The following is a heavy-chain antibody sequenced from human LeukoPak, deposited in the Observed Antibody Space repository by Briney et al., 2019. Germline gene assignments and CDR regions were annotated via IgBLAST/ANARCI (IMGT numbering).Heavy chain of an antibody. CDR3: ARDTLSSPGDRGWFDP. CDR1: GYSFTSYW. CDR2: IYPGDSDT. D-gene: IGHD3-10*01. J-gene: IGHJ5*02. V-gene: IGHV5-51*01. Sequence: GESLKISCKGSGYSFTSYWIGWVRQMPGKGLEWMGIIYPGDSDTRYRPSFQGQVTISADKSISTAYMELSRLRSDDTAVYYCARDTLSSPGDRGWFDPWGQGTLVTVSS.